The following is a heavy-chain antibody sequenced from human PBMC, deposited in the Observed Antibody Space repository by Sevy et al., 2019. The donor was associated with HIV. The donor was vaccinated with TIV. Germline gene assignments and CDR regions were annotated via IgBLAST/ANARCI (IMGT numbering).Heavy chain of an antibody. CDR2: ISSSGSTI. CDR1: GFTFSSYE. J-gene: IGHJ4*02. CDR3: ARDRGYSYDDPPLFDY. Sequence: GWSLRLSCAASGFTFSSYEMNWVRQAPGKGLEWVSYISSSGSTIYYADSVKGRFTISRDNAKNSLYLQMNSLRAEDTAVYYCARDRGYSYDDPPLFDYWGQGTLVTVSS. D-gene: IGHD5-18*01. V-gene: IGHV3-48*03.